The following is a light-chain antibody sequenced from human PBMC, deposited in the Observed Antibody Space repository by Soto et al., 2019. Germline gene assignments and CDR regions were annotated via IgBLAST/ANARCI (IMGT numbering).Light chain of an antibody. CDR1: QSVSSSY. Sequence: EIVLTQSPGTLSLSPGERATLSCRASQSVSSSYLAWYQQKPGQAPRLLICGASTRATGIPDRFSGSGSGTDFTLTISRLEPEDFAVYYCQLYDNSLYTFGQGTNLDIK. V-gene: IGKV3-20*01. CDR3: QLYDNSLYT. J-gene: IGKJ2*01. CDR2: GAS.